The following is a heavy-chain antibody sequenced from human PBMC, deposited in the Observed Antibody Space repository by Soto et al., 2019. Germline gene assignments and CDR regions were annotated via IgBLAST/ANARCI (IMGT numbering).Heavy chain of an antibody. CDR1: GFSLNTGGVG. D-gene: IGHD3-10*01. Sequence: ITLKESGPTLVKPTQTLTLTCTLSGFSLNTGGVGVGCVRQPRGKAMEWLALIYWDDDERYRPSLRSRLNITKDTINNQVVLTMTNMDPEDTATYYCVRNWRYYGGDYYYGMDAWGQGTTVTVSS. CDR3: VRNWRYYGGDYYYGMDA. CDR2: IYWDDDE. J-gene: IGHJ6*02. V-gene: IGHV2-5*02.